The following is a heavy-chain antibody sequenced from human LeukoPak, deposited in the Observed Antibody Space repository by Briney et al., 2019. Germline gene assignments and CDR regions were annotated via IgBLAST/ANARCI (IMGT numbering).Heavy chain of an antibody. V-gene: IGHV3-49*04. CDR2: IRSNTFGGTT. J-gene: IGHJ3*02. CDR1: GFTIGHYP. D-gene: IGHD2-2*01. Sequence: GGSLRLSCTASGFTIGHYPVSWVRQAPGKGLEWVCFIRSNTFGGTTEYAASVKGRFTISRDDSKNIAYLQMNSLNTEDTAVYFCTRGGDVVVPAAVNPGAFNIWGPGTMVTVSS. CDR3: TRGGDVVVPAAVNPGAFNI.